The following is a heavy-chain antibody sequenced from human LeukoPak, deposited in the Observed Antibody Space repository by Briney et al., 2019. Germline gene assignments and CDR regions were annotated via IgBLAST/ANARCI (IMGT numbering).Heavy chain of an antibody. V-gene: IGHV3-9*01. CDR1: GFTFDVYA. CDR2: ISWNSGSI. CDR3: AKDSHDSSGYWNWFDP. D-gene: IGHD3-22*01. Sequence: GGSLRLSCAASGFTFDVYAMHWVRQAPGKGLGWVSVISWNSGSIGYADSVKGRFTISRDNAKNSLYLQMSSLRAEDTALYYCAKDSHDSSGYWNWFDPWGQGTLVTVSS. J-gene: IGHJ5*02.